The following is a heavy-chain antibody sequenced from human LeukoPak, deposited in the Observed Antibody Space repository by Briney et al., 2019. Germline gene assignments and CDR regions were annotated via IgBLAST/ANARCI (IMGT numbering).Heavy chain of an antibody. V-gene: IGHV4-34*01. CDR3: ARGAGIAAAGIDY. J-gene: IGHJ4*02. CDR1: GGSFSGYY. D-gene: IGHD6-13*01. CDR2: INHSGST. Sequence: PSETLSLTCAVYGGSFSGYYWSWIRQPPGKGLGWIGEINHSGSTNYNPSLKSRVTISVDTSKNQFSLKLSSVTAADTAVYYCARGAGIAAAGIDYWGQGTLVTVSS.